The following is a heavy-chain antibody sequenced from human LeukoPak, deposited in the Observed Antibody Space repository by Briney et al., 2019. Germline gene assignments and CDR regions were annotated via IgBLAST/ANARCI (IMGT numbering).Heavy chain of an antibody. CDR1: GYIFTTYW. Sequence: GESLKISCKGSGYIFTTYWIGWVRQMPGKGLEWMGIIYPGDSDTRYSPSFQGQVTISADKSISTAYLQWSSLKASDTAMYYCARQDRSGGYLIYLGYWGQGTLVTVSS. V-gene: IGHV5-51*01. J-gene: IGHJ4*02. CDR2: IYPGDSDT. CDR3: ARQDRSGGYLIYLGY. D-gene: IGHD3-10*01.